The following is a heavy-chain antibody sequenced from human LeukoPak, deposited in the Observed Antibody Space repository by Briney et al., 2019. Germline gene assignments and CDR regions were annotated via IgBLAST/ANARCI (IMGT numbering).Heavy chain of an antibody. CDR3: ARHRLPFDY. Sequence: PSETLSLTCTGSGGSISSSSYYWGWVRQPPGKGLEWIGSIYYSGSTYYNPSLKSRVTISVDTSKNQFSLKLSYVTAEDTAVYYCARHRLPFDYWGQGILVTVSS. CDR2: IYYSGST. CDR1: GGSISSSSYY. D-gene: IGHD4-11*01. V-gene: IGHV4-39*01. J-gene: IGHJ4*02.